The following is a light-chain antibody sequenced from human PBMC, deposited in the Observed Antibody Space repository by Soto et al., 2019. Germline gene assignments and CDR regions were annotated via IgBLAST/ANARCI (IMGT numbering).Light chain of an antibody. CDR3: CSYADTYTWL. Sequence: QSALTQPRSVSGSPGQSVTISCTGTASDVGAYNYVSWYQQHPGKAPKVMIYDVKKRPSGVPDRFSGPKFANTASLTISGLQAEDEADYYCCSYADTYTWLFGGGTKLTVL. J-gene: IGLJ2*01. V-gene: IGLV2-11*01. CDR2: DVK. CDR1: ASDVGAYNY.